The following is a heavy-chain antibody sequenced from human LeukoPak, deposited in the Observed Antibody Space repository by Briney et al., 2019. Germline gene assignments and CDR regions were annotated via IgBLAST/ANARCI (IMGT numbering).Heavy chain of an antibody. CDR2: ISGSGGST. J-gene: IGHJ4*02. V-gene: IGHV3-23*01. CDR1: GFTFSSYA. D-gene: IGHD1/OR15-1a*01. CDR3: AKDRKQRARGSPLGDY. Sequence: PGGSLRLSCAASGFTFSSYAMSWVRQAPGKGLEWVSAISGSGGSTYYADSVKGRFTISRDNSKNTLYLQMNSLRAEDTAVYYCAKDRKQRARGSPLGDYWGQGTLVTVSS.